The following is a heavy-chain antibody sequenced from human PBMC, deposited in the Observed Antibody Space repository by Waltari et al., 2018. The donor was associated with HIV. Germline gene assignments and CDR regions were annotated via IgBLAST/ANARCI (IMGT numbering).Heavy chain of an antibody. J-gene: IGHJ4*02. CDR3: ARVGRDGYNYSYYFDY. D-gene: IGHD5-12*01. V-gene: IGHV4-59*01. Sequence: QVQLQESGPGLVKPSETLSLTCTVSGGSISSYYWSCIRQPPGKGLEWIGYIYYSGSTNYNPSLKSRVTISVDTSKNQFSLKLSSVTAADTAVYYCARVGRDGYNYSYYFDYWGQGTLVTVSS. CDR1: GGSISSYY. CDR2: IYYSGST.